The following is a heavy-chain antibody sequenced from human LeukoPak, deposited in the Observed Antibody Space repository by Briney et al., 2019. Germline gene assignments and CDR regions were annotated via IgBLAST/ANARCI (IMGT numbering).Heavy chain of an antibody. J-gene: IGHJ6*03. CDR1: RFTFNNYG. CDR3: ARGRNTAMVIIRYYYYCMDV. D-gene: IGHD5-18*01. V-gene: IGHV4-34*01. Sequence: GSLRLSCAASRFTFNNYGMHWIRQPPGKGLEWIGEINHSGSTNYNPSLKSRVTISVDTSKNQFSLKLSSVTAADTAVYYCARGRNTAMVIIRYYYYCMDVWGKGTTVTVSS. CDR2: INHSGST.